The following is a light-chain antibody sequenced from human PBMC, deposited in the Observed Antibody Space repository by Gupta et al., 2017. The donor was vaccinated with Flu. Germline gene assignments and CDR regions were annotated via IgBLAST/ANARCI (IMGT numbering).Light chain of an antibody. CDR1: QSVSSN. Sequence: EIEMTQSPATLSVSPGERATLSCRASQSVSSNLAWYQQKPGQAPRLLIYGASTRATGIPARFSGSGSGKEFTLTISSLQSEDFAVYYCQQYNNRPPLTFGGGTKVEIK. CDR2: GAS. V-gene: IGKV3-15*01. CDR3: QQYNNRPPLT. J-gene: IGKJ4*01.